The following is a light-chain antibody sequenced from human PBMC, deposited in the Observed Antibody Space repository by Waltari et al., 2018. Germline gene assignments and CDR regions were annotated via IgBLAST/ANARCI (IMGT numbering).Light chain of an antibody. CDR1: SSNIGACLP. CDR2: GNN. CDR3: QSYGSDWV. Sequence: QSVLTQPPSVSGAPGQRVTISCTGSSSNIGACLPVHWYQQLPGTAPKPLISGNNNRPSGVPDRFSGSKSGTSASLAITGLQAEDEADYYCQSYGSDWVFGGGTKLTVL. J-gene: IGLJ3*02. V-gene: IGLV1-40*01.